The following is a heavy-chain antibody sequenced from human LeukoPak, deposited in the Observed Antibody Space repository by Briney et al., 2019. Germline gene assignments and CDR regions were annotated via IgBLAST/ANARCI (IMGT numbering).Heavy chain of an antibody. CDR1: GFTFSSYW. J-gene: IGHJ4*02. CDR2: IKQDGSEK. V-gene: IGHV3-7*01. Sequence: GGSLRLSCAASGFTFSSYWMSWVRQAPGEGLEWVANIKQDGSEKYYVDSVKGRFTISRDNAKNSLYLQMNSLRAEDTAVYYCARDRVYYYDSSGSFDYWGQGTLVTVSS. D-gene: IGHD3-22*01. CDR3: ARDRVYYYDSSGSFDY.